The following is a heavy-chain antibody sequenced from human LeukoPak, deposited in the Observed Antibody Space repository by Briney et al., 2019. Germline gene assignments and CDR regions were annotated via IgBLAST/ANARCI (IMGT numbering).Heavy chain of an antibody. CDR3: AREPTVRLWPKGIFYFDY. CDR2: ISAYNGNT. CDR1: GYTFTSYG. Sequence: GASVKVSCKASGYTFTSYGISWVRQAPGQGLEWMGWISAYNGNTNYAQKLQGRVTMTTDTSTSTAHMELRSLRSDDTAVYYCAREPTVRLWPKGIFYFDYWGQGTLVTVSS. V-gene: IGHV1-18*01. D-gene: IGHD5-18*01. J-gene: IGHJ4*02.